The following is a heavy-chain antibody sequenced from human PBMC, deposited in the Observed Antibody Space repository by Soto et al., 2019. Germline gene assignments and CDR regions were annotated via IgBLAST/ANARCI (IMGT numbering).Heavy chain of an antibody. CDR3: ARDRAVTIFGVVTQLWFDP. J-gene: IGHJ5*02. D-gene: IGHD3-3*01. Sequence: SVKVSCKASGGTFSSYAISWVRQAPGQGLEWMGGIIPIFGTANYAQKFQGRVTITADESTSTAYMELSSLRSEDTAMYYCARDRAVTIFGVVTQLWFDPWGQGTLVTVSS. V-gene: IGHV1-69*13. CDR1: GGTFSSYA. CDR2: IIPIFGTA.